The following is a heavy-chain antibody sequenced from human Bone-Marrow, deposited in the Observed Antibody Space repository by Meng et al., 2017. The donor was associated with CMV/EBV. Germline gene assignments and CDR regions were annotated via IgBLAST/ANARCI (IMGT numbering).Heavy chain of an antibody. V-gene: IGHV1-69*05. D-gene: IGHD3-3*01. Sequence: SVKVSCKASGGTFSSYAISWVRQAPGQGLEWMGGIIPIFGTANYAQKFQGRVTITTDESTSTAYMELSSLRSEDTAVYYCVLDFWSGYSVYYYYGMDVCGQGTTVTVSS. CDR3: VLDFWSGYSVYYYYGMDV. CDR2: IIPIFGTA. J-gene: IGHJ6*02. CDR1: GGTFSSYA.